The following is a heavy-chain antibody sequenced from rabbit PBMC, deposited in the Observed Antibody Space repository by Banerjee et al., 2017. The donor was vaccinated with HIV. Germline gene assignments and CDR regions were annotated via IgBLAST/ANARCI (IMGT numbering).Heavy chain of an antibody. CDR3: ARENIIGHGSIEL. CDR1: GFSFSSIYY. J-gene: IGHJ6*01. CDR2: IYGGSSGST. D-gene: IGHD4-2*01. V-gene: IGHV1S40*01. Sequence: QSLEESGGGLVQPEGSLTLTCTASGFSFSSIYYMCWVRQAPGKGLEWIACIYGGSSGSTYYARWAKGRFTISKTSSTTVTLQMTSLTVADTATYFCARENIIGHGSIELWGQGTLVTVS.